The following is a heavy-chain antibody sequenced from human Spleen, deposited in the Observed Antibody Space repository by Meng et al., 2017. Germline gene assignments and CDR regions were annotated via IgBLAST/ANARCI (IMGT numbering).Heavy chain of an antibody. J-gene: IGHJ4*02. CDR2: ISWNSGTI. CDR3: ARDFDYGQYFFDY. CDR1: GFTFDEYA. V-gene: IGHV3-9*01. Sequence: GGSLRLSCAASGFTFDEYAMQWIRQAPGKGLEWVSGISWNSGTIGYADSVKGRFTISRDNAKNSLYLQMNSLRDEDTAVYYCARDFDYGQYFFDYWGQGTLVTVSS. D-gene: IGHD4/OR15-4a*01.